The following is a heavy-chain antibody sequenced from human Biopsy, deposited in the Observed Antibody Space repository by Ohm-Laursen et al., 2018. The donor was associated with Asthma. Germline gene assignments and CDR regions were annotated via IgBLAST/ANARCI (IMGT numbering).Heavy chain of an antibody. Sequence: TLSLTCTVSGGSIGTSTYYWGWIRQPPGKGLEWIASIYYSGNTYYNPSLKSRVTISLDTSNNQFFLRLSSVTAADTAVYYCARQKLAAAEGPFDLWGQGTMVTVSS. CDR1: GGSIGTSTYY. J-gene: IGHJ3*01. CDR2: IYYSGNT. V-gene: IGHV4-39*01. CDR3: ARQKLAAAEGPFDL. D-gene: IGHD6-13*01.